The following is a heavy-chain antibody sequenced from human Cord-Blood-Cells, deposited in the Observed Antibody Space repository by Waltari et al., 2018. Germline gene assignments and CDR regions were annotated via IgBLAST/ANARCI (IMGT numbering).Heavy chain of an antibody. J-gene: IGHJ3*02. CDR2: IYYSGIT. CDR1: GGSISSHY. CDR3: ARDSGRI. V-gene: IGHV4-59*11. D-gene: IGHD6-25*01. Sequence: QVQLQESGPGLVKPSETLSLTCTVSGGSISSHYWSWIRQPPGKGLEWIGYIYYSGITNYNPSLKSRVTISVDTSKNQFSLKLSSVTAADTAVYYCARDSGRIWGQGTMVTVSS.